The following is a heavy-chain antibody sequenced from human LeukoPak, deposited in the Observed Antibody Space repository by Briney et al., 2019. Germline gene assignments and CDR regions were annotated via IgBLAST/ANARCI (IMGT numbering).Heavy chain of an antibody. CDR1: GYSFLSYW. J-gene: IGHJ3*01. D-gene: IGHD6-19*01. CDR2: IYPGDSDT. Sequence: GESLKISCKSSGYSFLSYWIGWVRQMPGKGLEWMGIIYPGDSDTRYSPSFQGQVTISADKSISTAYLQWSGLKASDTAMYYCARDSPYSSGWRDAFDVWGQGTMVTVSS. CDR3: ARDSPYSSGWRDAFDV. V-gene: IGHV5-51*01.